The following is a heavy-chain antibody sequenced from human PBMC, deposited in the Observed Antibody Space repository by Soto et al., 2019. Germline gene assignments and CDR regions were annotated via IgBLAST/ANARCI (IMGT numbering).Heavy chain of an antibody. CDR1: GYTFTGYY. CDR2: INPNSGGT. Sequence: ASVKVSCKASGYTFTGYYMHWVRQAPGQGLEWMGWINPNSGGTNYAQKFQGWVTMTRDTSISTAYMELSRLRSDDTAVYYCARADSGYCSGGSCYGIDAFDIWGQGTMVTVSS. CDR3: ARADSGYCSGGSCYGIDAFDI. J-gene: IGHJ3*02. V-gene: IGHV1-2*04. D-gene: IGHD2-15*01.